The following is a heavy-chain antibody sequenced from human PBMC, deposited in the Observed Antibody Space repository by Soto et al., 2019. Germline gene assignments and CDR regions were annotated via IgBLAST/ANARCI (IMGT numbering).Heavy chain of an antibody. J-gene: IGHJ6*02. D-gene: IGHD6-13*01. Sequence: PVESLNPSFKGSGYSFTIYLISWVRQMPWKGLEWMWSIDPSDSYTNYIPSFQGHVTISADKSISTAYLQWSSLKASDTAMYYCARRPQLVSPYYYYGMDVWGQGTTVTVSS. CDR1: GYSFTIYL. CDR3: ARRPQLVSPYYYYGMDV. CDR2: IDPSDSYT. V-gene: IGHV5-10-1*01.